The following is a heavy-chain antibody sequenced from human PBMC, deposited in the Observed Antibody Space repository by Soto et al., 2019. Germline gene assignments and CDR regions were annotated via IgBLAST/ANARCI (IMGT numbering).Heavy chain of an antibody. CDR2: IKSKTDGGTT. Sequence: GGSLRLSCAASRFTFSNAWMSWVRQAPGKGLEWVGRIKSKTDGGTTDYAAPVKGRFTISRDDSKNTLYLQMNSLKTEDTAVYYCSTPPTRDSSSWYLPNYWGQGTLVTVSS. CDR1: RFTFSNAW. J-gene: IGHJ4*02. V-gene: IGHV3-15*01. CDR3: STPPTRDSSSWYLPNY. D-gene: IGHD6-13*01.